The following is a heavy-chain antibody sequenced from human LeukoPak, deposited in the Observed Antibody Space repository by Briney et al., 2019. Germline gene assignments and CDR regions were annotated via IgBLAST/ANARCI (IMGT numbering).Heavy chain of an antibody. CDR2: IYYSGST. V-gene: IGHV4-59*01. Sequence: KPSETLSLTCTVSGGSISSYYWSWIRQPPGKGLEWIGYIYYSGSTNYNPSLKSRVTISVDTSKNQFSLKLSSVTAAGTAVYYCARVITGVAATTNRNYYYYYYMDVWGKGTTVTVSS. J-gene: IGHJ6*03. CDR1: GGSISSYY. CDR3: ARVITGVAATTNRNYYYYYYMDV. D-gene: IGHD2-15*01.